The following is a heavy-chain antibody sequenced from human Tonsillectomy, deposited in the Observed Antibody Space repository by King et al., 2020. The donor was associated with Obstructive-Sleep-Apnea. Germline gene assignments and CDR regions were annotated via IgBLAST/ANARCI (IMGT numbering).Heavy chain of an antibody. J-gene: IGHJ3*02. D-gene: IGHD3-10*01. CDR3: ARTAGDGSGHDGFDI. Sequence: QLQESGPGLVKPSETLSLTFTVSGGSISYYLWSWIRQPPGKGLEWIGDFYFSGSTNYNPSLKSPVTITVDTSKNQLSLELSSVTAADTAVYYCARTAGDGSGHDGFDIWGQGTLVTVSS. CDR1: GGSISYYL. CDR2: FYFSGST. V-gene: IGHV4-59*01.